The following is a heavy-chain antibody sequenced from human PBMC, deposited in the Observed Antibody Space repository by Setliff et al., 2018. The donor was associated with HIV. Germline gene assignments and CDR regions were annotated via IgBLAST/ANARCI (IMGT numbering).Heavy chain of an antibody. CDR3: TIGHYRSG. D-gene: IGHD3-10*01. CDR2: IKKDESEK. Sequence: GGSLRLSCAASGFTISNEWMTWVRQAPGKGLEWVANIKKDESEKYYVASVKGRFTISRDNAKNSLFLQMNSLTAEDTAIYYCTIGHYRSGWGQGTQVTSPQ. J-gene: IGHJ4*02. CDR1: GFTISNEW. V-gene: IGHV3-7*03.